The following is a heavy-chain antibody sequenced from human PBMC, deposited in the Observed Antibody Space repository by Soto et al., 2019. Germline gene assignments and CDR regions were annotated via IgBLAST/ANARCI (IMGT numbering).Heavy chain of an antibody. CDR2: INPSGGST. CDR1: GYTFTSYY. V-gene: IGHV1-46*01. D-gene: IGHD3-9*01. Sequence: ASGKVSCKASGYTFTSYYMHWVRQAPGQGLEWMGIINPSGGSTSYAQKFQGRVTMTRDTSTSTVYMELSSLRSEDAAVYYCARDGPRLNDILTAPNYGMDVWGQGTTVTVSS. J-gene: IGHJ6*02. CDR3: ARDGPRLNDILTAPNYGMDV.